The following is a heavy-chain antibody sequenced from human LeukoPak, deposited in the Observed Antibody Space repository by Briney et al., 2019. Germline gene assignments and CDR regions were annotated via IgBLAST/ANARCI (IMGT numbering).Heavy chain of an antibody. V-gene: IGHV3-23*01. Sequence: GGSLRLSCAASGFTVSSNYMSWVRQAPGKGLEWVSVISGSGGSTYYADSVKGRFTISRDNSKNTLYLQMNSLRAEDTAVYYCAKAHGSYRLHDAFDIWGQGTMVTVSS. J-gene: IGHJ3*02. CDR2: ISGSGGST. D-gene: IGHD1-26*01. CDR1: GFTVSSNY. CDR3: AKAHGSYRLHDAFDI.